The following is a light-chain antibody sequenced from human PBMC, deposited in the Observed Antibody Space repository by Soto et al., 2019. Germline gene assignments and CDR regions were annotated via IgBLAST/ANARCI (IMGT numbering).Light chain of an antibody. V-gene: IGLV1-40*01. J-gene: IGLJ3*02. Sequence: QSVLTQPPSVSGAPGQRVTISCTGSSSNVGAGYDVHWYRVLPRTAPKLLIFGNTNRPSGVPDRFSASKSGTSASLAISGLLAEDEADYYCQSYDDTLSGWVFGGGTKLTVL. CDR2: GNT. CDR3: QSYDDTLSGWV. CDR1: SSNVGAGYD.